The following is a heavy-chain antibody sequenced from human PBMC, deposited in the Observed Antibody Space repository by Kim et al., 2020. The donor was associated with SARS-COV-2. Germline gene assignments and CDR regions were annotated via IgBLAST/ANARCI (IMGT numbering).Heavy chain of an antibody. J-gene: IGHJ4*02. CDR2: LSGSGGTT. CDR1: GFTFSTYG. CDR3: SKRGGEY. V-gene: IGHV3-23*01. D-gene: IGHD3-10*01. Sequence: GGSLRLSCAASGFTFSTYGMSWVRQAPGKGLEWVSTLSGSGGTTYYADSVKGRFTISRDNSNSTLYLQMNTLRAEDTAVYYCSKRGGEYWGQGPLVPVTS.